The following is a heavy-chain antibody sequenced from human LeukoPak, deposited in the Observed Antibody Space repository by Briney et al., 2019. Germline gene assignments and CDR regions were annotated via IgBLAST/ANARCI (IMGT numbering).Heavy chain of an antibody. CDR2: INHSGST. V-gene: IGHV4-34*01. Sequence: PSETLSLTCAVYGGSFSGYYWSWIRQPPGKGLEWIGEINHSGSTNYNPSLKSRVTISVDTSKNQFSLKLSSVTTADTAVYYCATRCGGSCSPSLFDYWGQGTLVTVSS. CDR1: GGSFSGYY. CDR3: ATRCGGSCSPSLFDY. D-gene: IGHD2-15*01. J-gene: IGHJ4*02.